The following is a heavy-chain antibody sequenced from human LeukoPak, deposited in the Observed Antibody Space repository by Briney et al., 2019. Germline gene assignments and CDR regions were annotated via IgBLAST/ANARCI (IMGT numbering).Heavy chain of an antibody. V-gene: IGHV5-51*01. Sequence: GESLKISCKGSGYSFITYWIGWVRQMPGKGLEWMEIIYPGDSDTRYSPSFQGQVTISADKSISTAYLQWSSLKASDTAMYYCATSYASGSYIDGGFDYWGQGTLVTVSS. CDR1: GYSFITYW. CDR3: ATSYASGSYIDGGFDY. J-gene: IGHJ4*02. CDR2: IYPGDSDT. D-gene: IGHD3-10*01.